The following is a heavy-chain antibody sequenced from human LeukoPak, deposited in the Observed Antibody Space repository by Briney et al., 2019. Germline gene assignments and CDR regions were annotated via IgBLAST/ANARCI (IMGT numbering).Heavy chain of an antibody. J-gene: IGHJ4*02. CDR3: ARGGLRYFDWLRFYY. Sequence: GGSLRLSCAASGFTVSSNYMSWVRQAPGKGLEWVSVIYSGGSTYYADSVKGRFTISRDNSKNTLYLQMNSLRAEDTAVYYCARGGLRYFDWLRFYYWGQGTLVTVSS. D-gene: IGHD3-9*01. CDR2: IYSGGST. CDR1: GFTVSSNY. V-gene: IGHV3-53*01.